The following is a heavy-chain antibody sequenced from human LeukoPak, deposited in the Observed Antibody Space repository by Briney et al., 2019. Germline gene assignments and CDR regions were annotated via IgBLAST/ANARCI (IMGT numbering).Heavy chain of an antibody. D-gene: IGHD2-2*01. CDR2: ISGSGGST. CDR1: GFTFSSYA. Sequence: PGGSLRLSCAASGFTFSSYAMSWVRQAPGKGLEWVSAISGSGGSTYYADSVKGRFTISRDNSKNTLYLQMNSLRAEDTAVYYCAKDHADIVVVPADRGIIPTYFDYWGQGTLVTVSS. CDR3: AKDHADIVVVPADRGIIPTYFDY. V-gene: IGHV3-23*01. J-gene: IGHJ4*02.